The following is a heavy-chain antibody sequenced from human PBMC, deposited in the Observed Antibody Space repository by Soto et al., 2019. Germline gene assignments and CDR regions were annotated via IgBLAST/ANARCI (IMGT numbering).Heavy chain of an antibody. J-gene: IGHJ4*02. V-gene: IGHV1-18*01. CDR1: GYAFTTYG. Sequence: QVHLVQSGAEVKKPGASVKVSCQGSGYAFTTYGITWVRQAPGQGLEWMGWISAHNGNTNYAQKLQGRVTVTSDTSTSKAYMELRRLRYYDTAVYFCARGRYGDYWGQGALVTVSS. CDR3: ARGRYGDY. D-gene: IGHD1-1*01. CDR2: ISAHNGNT.